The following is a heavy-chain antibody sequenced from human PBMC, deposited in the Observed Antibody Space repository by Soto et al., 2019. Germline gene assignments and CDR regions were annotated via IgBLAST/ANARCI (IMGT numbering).Heavy chain of an antibody. D-gene: IGHD3-22*01. V-gene: IGHV4-39*01. CDR1: DGSMNSDSSY. CDR2: INHSGST. J-gene: IGHJ5*01. Sequence: SETLSLTCRVSDGSMNSDSSYWGWIRQPPGKGLEWIGVINHSGSTYHNLSLKGRVTMSVDASRNQFSLKLTSMTAADTAVYYCARLVVYVSVGYYYPCDSCGQGTMLTVYS. CDR3: ARLVVYVSVGYYYPCDS.